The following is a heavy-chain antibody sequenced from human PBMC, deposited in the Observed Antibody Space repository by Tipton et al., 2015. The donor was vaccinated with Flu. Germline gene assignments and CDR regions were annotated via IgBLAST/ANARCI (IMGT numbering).Heavy chain of an antibody. CDR1: GGSFSGYY. D-gene: IGHD6-13*01. V-gene: IGHV4-34*01. J-gene: IGHJ4*02. CDR3: ARVGSAAAGTN. Sequence: TLSLTCAVYGGSFSGYYWSWIRQPPGKGLEWIGEINHSGSTNYNPSLKSPVTISVDTSKNQFSLKLGSVTAADTAVYYCARVGSAAAGTNWGQGTLVTVSS. CDR2: INHSGST.